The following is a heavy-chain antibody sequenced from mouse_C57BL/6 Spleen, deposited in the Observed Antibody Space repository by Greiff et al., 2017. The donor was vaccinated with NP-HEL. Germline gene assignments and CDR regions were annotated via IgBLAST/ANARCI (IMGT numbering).Heavy chain of an antibody. CDR3: EVRAPWFAY. D-gene: IGHD2-5*01. CDR1: GYTFTSYW. J-gene: IGHJ3*01. V-gene: IGHV1-59*01. Sequence: QVQLQQPGAELVRPGTSVKLSCKASGYTFTSYWMHWVKQRPGQGLEWIGVIDPSDSYTNYNQKFKGKATLTVDTSSSTAYMQLSSLTSEDSAVYYCEVRAPWFAYWGQGTLVTVSA. CDR2: IDPSDSYT.